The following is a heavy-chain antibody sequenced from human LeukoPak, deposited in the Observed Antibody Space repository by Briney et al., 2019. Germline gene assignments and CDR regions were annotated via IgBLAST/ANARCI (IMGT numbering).Heavy chain of an antibody. D-gene: IGHD3-22*01. Sequence: PSETLSLTCTVSGGSISSSSYYWRWIRQPPGKGLERIGSIYYSGSTYYNPALKSRVTISVDTSKNQFSRRLSYATVAVTAVYFRARTYYYDILFDYRREATLGTVSS. V-gene: IGHV4-39*01. CDR1: GGSISSSSYY. CDR2: IYYSGST. CDR3: ARTYYYDILFDY. J-gene: IGHJ4*02.